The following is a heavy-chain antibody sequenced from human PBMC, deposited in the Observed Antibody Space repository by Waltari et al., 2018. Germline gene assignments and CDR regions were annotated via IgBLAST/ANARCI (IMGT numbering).Heavy chain of an antibody. CDR3: ASVTGYCSGGSCPTNNWFDP. Sequence: QVQLQQWGAGLLKPSETLSLTCAVYGGSFSGYYWSWIRQPPGKGREWIGEINHSGSTNYNPPLKSRGNIAVDTSKNQFSLKLSSVTAADTAVYYCASVTGYCSGGSCPTNNWFDPWGQGTLVTVSS. CDR2: INHSGST. CDR1: GGSFSGYY. J-gene: IGHJ5*02. D-gene: IGHD2-15*01. V-gene: IGHV4-34*01.